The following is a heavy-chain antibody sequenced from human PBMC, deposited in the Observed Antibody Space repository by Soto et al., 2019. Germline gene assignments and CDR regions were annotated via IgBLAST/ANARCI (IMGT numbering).Heavy chain of an antibody. CDR2: IWYDGSNK. D-gene: IGHD3-10*01. CDR1: GFTFSSYG. V-gene: IGHV3-33*01. J-gene: IGHJ6*02. CDR3: ARDPSGALLWFGELLDTNYYYYGMDV. Sequence: GGSLRLSCAASGFTFSSYGMHWVRQAPGKGLEWVAVIWYDGSNKYYADSVKGRFTISRDNSKNTLYLQMNSLRAEDTAVYYCARDPSGALLWFGELLDTNYYYYGMDVWGQGTTVTVSS.